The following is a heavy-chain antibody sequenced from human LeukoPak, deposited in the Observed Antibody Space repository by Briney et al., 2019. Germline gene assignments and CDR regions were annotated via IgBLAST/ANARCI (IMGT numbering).Heavy chain of an antibody. Sequence: RGESLRLSCAASGFTFSVYWMTWVRQAPGKGLEWVATIDQYGGQKNYVESVKGRFTISRDNAENSLFLQMNSLRADDTAVYYCATEVWFRADSWGQGTLVTVSS. CDR2: IDQYGGQK. CDR1: GFTFSVYW. D-gene: IGHD3-10*01. J-gene: IGHJ4*02. CDR3: ATEVWFRADS. V-gene: IGHV3-7*05.